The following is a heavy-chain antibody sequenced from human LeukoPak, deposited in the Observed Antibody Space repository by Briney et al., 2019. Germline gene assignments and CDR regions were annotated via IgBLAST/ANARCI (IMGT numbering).Heavy chain of an antibody. J-gene: IGHJ4*02. CDR1: GLSLNTRGVG. V-gene: IGHV2-5*02. CDR3: AHRKNYYDSSVFDN. Sequence: SGPTLVNPTQTLTLTCTFSGLSLNTRGVGVGWIRQPPGRALEWLALIYWDDDRRYSPSLKSRLTITKDTSKNQVVLTMTNMDPVDTATHFCAHRKNYYDSSVFDNWGQGTLVTVSS. CDR2: IYWDDDR. D-gene: IGHD3-22*01.